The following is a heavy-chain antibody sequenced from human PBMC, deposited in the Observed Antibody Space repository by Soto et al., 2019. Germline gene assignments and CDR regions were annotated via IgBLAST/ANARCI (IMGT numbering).Heavy chain of an antibody. J-gene: IGHJ4*02. D-gene: IGHD6-13*01. V-gene: IGHV4-59*08. CDR2: INYSGST. CDR1: GGSISSYY. CDR3: ARQRRIAAAGKTFDY. Sequence: SETLSLTCIVSGGSISSYYWNWIRQPPGKGLEWIGEINYSGSTNYNPSLKSRVTISVDTSKNQFSLKLRSVTAADTAVYYCARQRRIAAAGKTFDYWGQGTLVTVSS.